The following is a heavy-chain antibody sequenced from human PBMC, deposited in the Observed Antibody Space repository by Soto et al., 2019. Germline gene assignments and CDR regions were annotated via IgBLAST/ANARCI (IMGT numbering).Heavy chain of an antibody. CDR1: GFTFGNYG. Sequence: GGSLRLSCAASGFTFGNYGMHWGRQAPGKGLEWMALILHDGSAEYYADSVKGRFTISRDNSKSTLYLQMNSLRAEDTAVYYCARSRDGYSFYFSSGMDVWGNANTVNV. CDR2: ILHDGSAE. V-gene: IGHV3-30*03. D-gene: IGHD4-4*01. CDR3: ARSRDGYSFYFSSGMDV. J-gene: IGHJ6*04.